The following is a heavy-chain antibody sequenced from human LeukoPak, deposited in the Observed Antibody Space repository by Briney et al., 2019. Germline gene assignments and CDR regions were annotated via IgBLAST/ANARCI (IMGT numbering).Heavy chain of an antibody. D-gene: IGHD3-10*01. J-gene: IGHJ4*02. CDR2: ISGSGGST. Sequence: PGGSLRLSCAASGFTFSSYAMSWVRQAPGKGLEWVSAISGSGGSTYYADSVKGRFTISRDNSKDTLYLQMNSLRAEDTAVYYCAKEDYGSGSYNPYYFDYWGQGTLVTLSS. CDR3: AKEDYGSGSYNPYYFDY. V-gene: IGHV3-23*01. CDR1: GFTFSSYA.